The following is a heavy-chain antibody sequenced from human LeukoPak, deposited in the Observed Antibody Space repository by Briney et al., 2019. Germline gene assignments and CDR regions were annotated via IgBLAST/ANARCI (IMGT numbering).Heavy chain of an antibody. V-gene: IGHV3-7*04. Sequence: PGGSLRLSCAASGFTFSSYSMNWVRQAPGKGLEWLANIKEDGTGKNHVDSVKGRFTISRDNAKNSLYLQMDGLRAEDTAVYYCAREIPQQLVAMDVWGQGTTVTVSS. CDR3: AREIPQQLVAMDV. CDR1: GFTFSSYS. D-gene: IGHD6-13*01. J-gene: IGHJ6*02. CDR2: IKEDGTGK.